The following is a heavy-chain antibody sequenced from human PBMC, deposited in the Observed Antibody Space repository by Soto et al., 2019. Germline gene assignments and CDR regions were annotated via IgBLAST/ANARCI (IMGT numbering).Heavy chain of an antibody. CDR1: GGTFSSYA. CDR2: IIPIFGTA. V-gene: IGHV1-69*01. J-gene: IGHJ6*02. Sequence: QVQLVQSGAEVKKPGSSVKVSCKASGGTFSSYAISWVRQAPGQGIEWMGGIIPIFGTANYAQKFQGRVTITADESTSTAYMELSSLRSEDTAVYYCASLGYCISTSCYKRVYGMDVWGQGTTVTVSS. D-gene: IGHD2-2*02. CDR3: ASLGYCISTSCYKRVYGMDV.